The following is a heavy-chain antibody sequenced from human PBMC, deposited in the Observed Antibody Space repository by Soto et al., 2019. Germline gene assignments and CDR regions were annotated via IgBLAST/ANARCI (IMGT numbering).Heavy chain of an antibody. CDR1: GGSISSGGYY. J-gene: IGHJ4*02. Sequence: SETLSLTCSVSGGSISSGGYYWSWIRQHPGKGLEWIGYIYYSGSTYYNPSLKSRVTISVDTSKNQFSLKLSSVTAADTAVYYCARGRQLVHTNYGYFDYWGQGTLVTVSS. D-gene: IGHD6-13*01. CDR3: ARGRQLVHTNYGYFDY. CDR2: IYYSGST. V-gene: IGHV4-31*03.